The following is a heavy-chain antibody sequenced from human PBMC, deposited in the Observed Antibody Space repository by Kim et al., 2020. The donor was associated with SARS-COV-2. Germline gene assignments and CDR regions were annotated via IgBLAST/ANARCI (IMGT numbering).Heavy chain of an antibody. CDR1: GFTFDDYT. CDR3: AKDLLLFPTNDAFDI. D-gene: IGHD2-21*02. Sequence: GGSLRLSCAASGFTFDDYTMHWVRQAPGKGLEWVSLISWDGGSTYYADSVKGRFTISRDNSKNSLYLQMNSLRTEDTALYYCAKDLLLFPTNDAFDIWGQGTMVTVSS. CDR2: ISWDGGST. V-gene: IGHV3-43*01. J-gene: IGHJ3*02.